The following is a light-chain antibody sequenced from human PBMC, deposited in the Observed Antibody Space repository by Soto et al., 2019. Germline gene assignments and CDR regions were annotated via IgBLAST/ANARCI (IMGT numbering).Light chain of an antibody. CDR1: QGLVHSDGNTY. V-gene: IGKV2-24*01. J-gene: IGKJ2*01. CDR3: MHATQFPYT. Sequence: DIVMTQTPLSSPVTLGQPASISCRSSQGLVHSDGNTYLSWLQQRPGQPPRLLIYEISNRFSGVPDRFSGIGAGTDFKLKISRVEAEDVGIYYCMHATQFPYTFGQGTKLEIK. CDR2: EIS.